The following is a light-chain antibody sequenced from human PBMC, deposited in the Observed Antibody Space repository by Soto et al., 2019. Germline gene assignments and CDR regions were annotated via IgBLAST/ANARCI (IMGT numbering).Light chain of an antibody. Sequence: DIVMTQSPDSLAVSLGERATINCESSQSVLYSSNNKNYLAWYQQKPGQPPKLLIYWASTWESGVPDRFSGSGSGTDFTLTISSLQADDVAVYYCQQYYSAPWTFGQGTKVEIK. V-gene: IGKV4-1*01. J-gene: IGKJ1*01. CDR1: QSVLYSSNNKNY. CDR3: QQYYSAPWT. CDR2: WAS.